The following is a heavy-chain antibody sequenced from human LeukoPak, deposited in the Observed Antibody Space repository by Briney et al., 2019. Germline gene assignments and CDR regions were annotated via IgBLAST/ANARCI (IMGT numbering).Heavy chain of an antibody. Sequence: SETLSLTCAVYGGSFSGNYWSWIRQTPGKGLEWIGEINHSGSTKFNPSLQSRVTMSVDTSKNQFSLNLRSVTAADTAVYYCARGGSPNPNYYYGMDVWGQGTTVTVSS. CDR1: GGSFSGNY. V-gene: IGHV4-34*01. CDR3: ARGGSPNPNYYYGMDV. CDR2: INHSGST. J-gene: IGHJ6*02. D-gene: IGHD3-10*01.